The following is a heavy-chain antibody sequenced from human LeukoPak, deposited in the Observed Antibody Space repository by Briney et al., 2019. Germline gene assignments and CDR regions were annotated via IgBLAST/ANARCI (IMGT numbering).Heavy chain of an antibody. J-gene: IGHJ4*02. Sequence: ASVKVSCKASGGTFSSYAISWVRQAPGQGLEWMGGIIPIFGTANSAQKLQGRVTITADESTSTAYMELSSLRSEDTAVYYCARAGFGYGSGGYSNYWGQGTLVTVSS. D-gene: IGHD3-10*01. CDR2: IIPIFGTA. CDR3: ARAGFGYGSGGYSNY. CDR1: GGTFSSYA. V-gene: IGHV1-69*01.